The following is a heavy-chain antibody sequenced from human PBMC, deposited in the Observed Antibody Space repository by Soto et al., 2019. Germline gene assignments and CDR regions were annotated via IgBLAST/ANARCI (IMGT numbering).Heavy chain of an antibody. D-gene: IGHD1-26*01. Sequence: EVQLVESGGGLVQPGGSLRLSCAASGFTVSSNYMSWVRQAPGKGLEWVSVIYSGGSTYYADSVKGRFTISRHNSKNTLYLQRNSLRAEDTAVYYCASPDRHGTLVGRHYWGQGTQDSVSS. CDR1: GFTVSSNY. J-gene: IGHJ4*02. V-gene: IGHV3-53*04. CDR3: ASPDRHGTLVGRHY. CDR2: IYSGGST.